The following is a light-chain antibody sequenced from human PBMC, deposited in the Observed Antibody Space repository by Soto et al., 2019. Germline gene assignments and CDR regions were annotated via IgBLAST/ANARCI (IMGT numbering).Light chain of an antibody. Sequence: EIVLTQSPATLSLSPGEGATLSCRASQSVSSSLAWYQQKPGQAPRLLIYDASTRTTGVPARFRGSGSGADFTLTISSLESEDFAVYYCQHRSIWPYTFGQGTMLDI. J-gene: IGKJ2*01. V-gene: IGKV3-11*01. CDR2: DAS. CDR3: QHRSIWPYT. CDR1: QSVSSS.